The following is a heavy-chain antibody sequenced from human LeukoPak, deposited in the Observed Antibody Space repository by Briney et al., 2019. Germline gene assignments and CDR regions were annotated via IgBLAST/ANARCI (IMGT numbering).Heavy chain of an antibody. Sequence: SETLSLTCAVSGYSISSGYYWGWIRQPPGRGLEWIGSIYHSGSTYYNPSLKSRVTISVDTSKNQFSLKLSSVTATDTAVYYCARDLYSNSWYQTQYFDYWGQGTLVTVSS. V-gene: IGHV4-38-2*02. CDR2: IYHSGST. J-gene: IGHJ4*02. CDR3: ARDLYSNSWYQTQYFDY. CDR1: GYSISSGYY. D-gene: IGHD6-13*01.